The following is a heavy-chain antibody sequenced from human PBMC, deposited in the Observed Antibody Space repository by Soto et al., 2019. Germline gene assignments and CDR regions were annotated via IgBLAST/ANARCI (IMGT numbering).Heavy chain of an antibody. D-gene: IGHD6-19*01. Sequence: EVQLLESGGGLVQPGGSLRLSCAASGFTFSTYTMSWVRQAPGKGMECVSAISGTGGSSSYTDSVKGRFTISRDNSKNTLLLQIDSLRAEDTARYYCAKRAVAGRNWYFDLWGRGTLVTVSS. CDR1: GFTFSTYT. CDR3: AKRAVAGRNWYFDL. CDR2: ISGTGGSS. V-gene: IGHV3-23*01. J-gene: IGHJ2*01.